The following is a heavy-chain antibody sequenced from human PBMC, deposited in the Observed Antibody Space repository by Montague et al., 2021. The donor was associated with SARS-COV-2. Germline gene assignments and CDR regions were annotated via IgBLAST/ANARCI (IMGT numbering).Heavy chain of an antibody. CDR3: ARAGSQRFFEF. J-gene: IGHJ2*01. Sequence: SETLSLTCAVTSGSLRNYYWSWIRQPPGKGLEWIGEIRLPGGSNYNPSLMCRVTISLDTSNNQVSLSLNSVTAADTAVYYCARAGSQRFFEFWGRGTLVTVSS. D-gene: IGHD1-1*01. V-gene: IGHV4-34*01. CDR1: SGSLRNYY. CDR2: IRLPGGS.